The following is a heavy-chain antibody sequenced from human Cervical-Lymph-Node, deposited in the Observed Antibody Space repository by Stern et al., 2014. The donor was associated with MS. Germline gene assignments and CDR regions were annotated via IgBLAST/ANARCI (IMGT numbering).Heavy chain of an antibody. Sequence: QVQLVQSGGGVVQPGRSLRLSCAASGFTFSSFAMHWVRRAPGKGLEWVAVIAYDGSNKFYADSVKGRFAISRDNSKKTLYLQMNSLRAEDTAVYYCARDWDARYTFDYWGQGTLVTVSS. V-gene: IGHV3-30*09. D-gene: IGHD1-1*01. CDR1: GFTFSSFA. CDR2: IAYDGSNK. J-gene: IGHJ4*02. CDR3: ARDWDARYTFDY.